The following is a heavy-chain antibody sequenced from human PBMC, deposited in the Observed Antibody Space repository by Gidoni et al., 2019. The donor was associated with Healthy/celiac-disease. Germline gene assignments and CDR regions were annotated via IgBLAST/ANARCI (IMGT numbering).Heavy chain of an antibody. Sequence: EVQLVESGGGLVKPGGSLRLSCAASGFTFSSYSMNWVRQAPGKGLEWVSSISSSSSYIYYADSVRGRLTISRDNAKNSLYLQMNSLRAEDTAVYYCARGPHSLEYSSSCDYWGQGTLVTVSS. J-gene: IGHJ4*02. D-gene: IGHD6-6*01. CDR2: ISSSSSYI. CDR1: GFTFSSYS. CDR3: ARGPHSLEYSSSCDY. V-gene: IGHV3-21*01.